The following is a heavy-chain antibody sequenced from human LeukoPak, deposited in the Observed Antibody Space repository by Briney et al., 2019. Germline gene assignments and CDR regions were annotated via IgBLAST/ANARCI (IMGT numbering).Heavy chain of an antibody. V-gene: IGHV3-30*02. CDR1: GFTFSSYG. J-gene: IGHJ4*02. D-gene: IGHD5-24*01. Sequence: GGSLSFSCAASGFTFSSYGMHGRRQAPGKGLEWGAFIRYDGGNKYYADSVKGRFTSSRDNSKNKMYLQMNSLRAEDIAVYYCAKRRDGYSHGWGQGTLVTVSS. CDR2: IRYDGGNK. CDR3: AKRRDGYSHG.